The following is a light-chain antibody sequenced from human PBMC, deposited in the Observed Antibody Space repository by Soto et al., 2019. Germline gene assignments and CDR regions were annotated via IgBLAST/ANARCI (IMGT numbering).Light chain of an antibody. CDR2: AAS. V-gene: IGKV1-27*01. Sequence: DIQMTQSPSFLSASVGDRVTITCRASQGISNFLAWYQQNPGEVPKLLIYAASTLQSGVPSRFSGSTSGTYVTFSISSLQPEDVETYYCQKYYSAPLTLGGGTKVEI. J-gene: IGKJ4*01. CDR1: QGISNF. CDR3: QKYYSAPLT.